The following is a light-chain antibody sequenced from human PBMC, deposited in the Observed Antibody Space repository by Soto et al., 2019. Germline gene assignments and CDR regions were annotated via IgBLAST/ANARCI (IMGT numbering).Light chain of an antibody. CDR3: QQRRT. CDR1: QSVSSY. CDR2: DAS. V-gene: IGKV3-11*01. Sequence: EVVFAQSPGTLSLSPGERATLSCRASQSVSSYLAWYQQKPGQAPRLLIYDASTRATGISARFSGSGSGTDFTLTISSLEPEDFAVYYCQQRRTFGQGTKVDI. J-gene: IGKJ2*01.